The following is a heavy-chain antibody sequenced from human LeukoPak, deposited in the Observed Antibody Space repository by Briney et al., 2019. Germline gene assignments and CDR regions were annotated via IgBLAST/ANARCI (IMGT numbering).Heavy chain of an antibody. Sequence: GVSLRLSCLASGFTFSSYAMHWVRQAPGKGLEWVAVISYDGSNKYYADSVKGRFTISRDNSKNTLYLQMNSLRAEDTAVYYCARDSWGYYGSGSYYFRGLFDYWGQGTLVTVSS. CDR2: ISYDGSNK. V-gene: IGHV3-30*04. D-gene: IGHD3-10*01. CDR1: GFTFSSYA. CDR3: ARDSWGYYGSGSYYFRGLFDY. J-gene: IGHJ4*02.